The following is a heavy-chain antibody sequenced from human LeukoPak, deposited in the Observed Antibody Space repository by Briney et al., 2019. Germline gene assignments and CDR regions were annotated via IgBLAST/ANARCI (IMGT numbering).Heavy chain of an antibody. Sequence: GGSLRLPCAASGFTFSSYGMHWVRQAPGKGLEWVAFIRYDGSNKYYADSVKGRFTISRDNSKNTLYLQMNSLRAEDTAVYYCAKSGGSSGKALGYWGQGTLVTVSS. CDR2: IRYDGSNK. CDR1: GFTFSSYG. V-gene: IGHV3-30*02. J-gene: IGHJ4*02. D-gene: IGHD3-22*01. CDR3: AKSGGSSGKALGY.